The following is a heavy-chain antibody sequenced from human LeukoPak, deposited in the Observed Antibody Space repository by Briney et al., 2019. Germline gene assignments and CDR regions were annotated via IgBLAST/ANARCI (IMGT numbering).Heavy chain of an antibody. V-gene: IGHV4-34*01. CDR1: GGSFSGYY. CDR3: ARGRAYYDFWSGYYPRWFDP. CDR2: INHSGST. D-gene: IGHD3-3*01. J-gene: IGHJ5*02. Sequence: SETLSLTCAVYGGSFSGYYWSWIRQPPGKGLEWIGEINHSGSTNYNPSLKSRVTISVDTSRNQFSLKLSSVTGADTAVYYCARGRAYYDFWSGYYPRWFDPWGQGTLVTVSS.